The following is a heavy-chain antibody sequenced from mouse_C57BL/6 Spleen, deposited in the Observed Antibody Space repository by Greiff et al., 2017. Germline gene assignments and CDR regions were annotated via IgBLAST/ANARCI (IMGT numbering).Heavy chain of an antibody. CDR2: INPGSGGT. CDR1: GYAFTNYL. CDR3: ARSEGTTVVEAMDY. J-gene: IGHJ4*01. Sequence: VQGVESGAELVRPGTSVKVSCKASGYAFTNYLIEWVKQRPGQGLEWIGVINPGSGGTNYNEKFKGKATLTADKSSSTAYMQLSSLTSEDAAVYFWARSEGTTVVEAMDYWGQGTSVTVSS. V-gene: IGHV1-54*01. D-gene: IGHD1-1*01.